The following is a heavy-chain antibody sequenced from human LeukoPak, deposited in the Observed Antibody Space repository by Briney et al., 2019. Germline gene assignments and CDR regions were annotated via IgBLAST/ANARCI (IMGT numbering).Heavy chain of an antibody. J-gene: IGHJ4*02. CDR3: ARVYSSGWRYFDY. V-gene: IGHV3-21*01. CDR2: ISSSSSYI. D-gene: IGHD6-19*01. Sequence: PGGSLRLSCAASGFTFSSYSMNWVRQAPGKGLEWVSSISSSSSYIYYADSVKGRFTISRDNAKNSLYLQMNSLRAEDTAVYYCARVYSSGWRYFDYWGQGTLVTVSS. CDR1: GFTFSSYS.